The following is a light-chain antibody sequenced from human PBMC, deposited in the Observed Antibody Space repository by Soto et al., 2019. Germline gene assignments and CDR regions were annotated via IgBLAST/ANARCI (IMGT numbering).Light chain of an antibody. CDR3: QQYGSSPIT. CDR1: HSITSSY. Sequence: EIGLTQSPGTLSLSPGERATLSCRASHSITSSYLDWYQQKPGQAPRLLIYGSSSSAAGIPDRFSGSGSGTDFTLTISRLEPEDFAVYYCQQYGSSPITVGKGTRLEIK. V-gene: IGKV3-20*01. J-gene: IGKJ5*01. CDR2: GSS.